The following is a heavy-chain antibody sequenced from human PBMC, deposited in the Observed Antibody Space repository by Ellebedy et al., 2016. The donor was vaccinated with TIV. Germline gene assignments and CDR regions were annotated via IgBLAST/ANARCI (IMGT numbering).Heavy chain of an antibody. D-gene: IGHD5-12*01. CDR2: IRLDGNKK. J-gene: IGHJ4*02. V-gene: IGHV3-30*02. CDR1: RFTFSDYG. Sequence: GESLKISCAASRFTFSDYGIHWVRQAPGKGLEWVAFIRLDGNKKYYANSVKGRFAISRDTSKNTLYLQMHNLTAEDTALYFCATESAGFSRRALDCWGPGTLVTVSS. CDR3: ATESAGFSRRALDC.